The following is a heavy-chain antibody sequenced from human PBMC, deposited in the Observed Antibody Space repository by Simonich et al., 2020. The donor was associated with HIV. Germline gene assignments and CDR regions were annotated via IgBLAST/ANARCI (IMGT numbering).Heavy chain of an antibody. J-gene: IGHJ4*02. V-gene: IGHV4-34*01. Sequence: QVQLQQWGAGLLKPSETLSLTCAVYGGSFSGYYWSWIHQPPGKGLEWIGEINQSRSTHCNPPLQSRVTISVDTSKNQFSLKLSSVTAADTAVYYCARRHPTTVTTPYFDYWGQGTLVTVYS. D-gene: IGHD4-17*01. CDR1: GGSFSGYY. CDR2: INQSRST. CDR3: ARRHPTTVTTPYFDY.